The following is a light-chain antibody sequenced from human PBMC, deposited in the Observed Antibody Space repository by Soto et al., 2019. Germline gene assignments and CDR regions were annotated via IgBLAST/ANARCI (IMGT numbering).Light chain of an antibody. CDR1: QLISNY. J-gene: IGKJ5*01. Sequence: DVQMTQSPSSLSVSVGDRVTITCRASQLISNYLAWYQQKPGKPPQLLIYAVSTLQSGVPSRFSGSASGTEFTLTISSLQPEDVATYYYQKYNSAPLTFGQGTRLE. CDR3: QKYNSAPLT. V-gene: IGKV1-27*01. CDR2: AVS.